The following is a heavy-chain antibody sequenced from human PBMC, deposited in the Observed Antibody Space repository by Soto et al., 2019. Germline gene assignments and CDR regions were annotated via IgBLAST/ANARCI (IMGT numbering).Heavy chain of an antibody. Sequence: SSETLSLTCTVSSGPVSSSSHYGSCLRQPPWKGLEWIGYIYYSGTTYYNPSLQGRFTVSVDRSKNQFSLRLSSVTAADTALYYCARVPLPGVAVSDVYFFDHCGPGTLVTVFS. CDR2: IYYSGTT. CDR3: ARVPLPGVAVSDVYFFDH. D-gene: IGHD6-19*01. V-gene: IGHV4-61*01. J-gene: IGHJ4*02. CDR1: SGPVSSSSHY.